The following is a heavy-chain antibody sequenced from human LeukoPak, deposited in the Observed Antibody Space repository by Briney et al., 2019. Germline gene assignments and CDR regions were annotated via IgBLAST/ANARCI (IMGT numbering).Heavy chain of an antibody. CDR1: GFTFSYYA. CDR3: AKRGAYCGSASCLPDY. Sequence: GGSLRLSCSASGFTFSYYAMHWVRQAPGRGLEHVSTNNGGSTYYADSVKGRFTISRDNLKNTLYLQMSSLRAEDTALYYCAKRGAYCGSASCLPDYWGQGTLVTVSS. CDR2: NNGGST. J-gene: IGHJ4*02. V-gene: IGHV3-64D*06. D-gene: IGHD2-2*01.